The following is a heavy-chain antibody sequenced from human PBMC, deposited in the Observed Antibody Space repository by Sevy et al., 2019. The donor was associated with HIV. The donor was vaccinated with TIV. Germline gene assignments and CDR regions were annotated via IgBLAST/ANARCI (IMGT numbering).Heavy chain of an antibody. V-gene: IGHV3-23*01. CDR1: GFTFTVQA. Sequence: GGSLRLSCAASGFTFTVQAVGWVRQAPGKGLEWISSISGSGGSTYYADSVKGRFTISRDNSKNTLYLEMNSLRGEDTAVYYCAKDLALGDVCGDYDYWGQGTLVTVSS. CDR3: AKDLALGDVCGDYDY. D-gene: IGHD3-16*01. J-gene: IGHJ4*02. CDR2: ISGSGGST.